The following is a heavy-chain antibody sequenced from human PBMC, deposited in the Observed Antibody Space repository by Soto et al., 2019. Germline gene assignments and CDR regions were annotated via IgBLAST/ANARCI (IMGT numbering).Heavy chain of an antibody. D-gene: IGHD3-22*01. V-gene: IGHV3-7*01. CDR3: ARDISPPTVYDSSGYFDY. CDR2: IKQDGSEK. Sequence: HPGGSLRLSCAASGFTFSSYWMSWVRQAPGKGLEWVANIKQDGSEKYYVDSVKGRFTISRDNAKNSLYLQMNSLRAEDTAVYYCARDISPPTVYDSSGYFDYWGQGTLVTVSS. J-gene: IGHJ4*02. CDR1: GFTFSSYW.